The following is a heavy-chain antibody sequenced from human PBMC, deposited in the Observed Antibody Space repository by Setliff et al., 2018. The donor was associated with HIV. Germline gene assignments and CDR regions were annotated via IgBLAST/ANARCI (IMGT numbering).Heavy chain of an antibody. D-gene: IGHD3-10*01. CDR3: ARRIDDSGSFPDKNWFDT. J-gene: IGHJ5*02. V-gene: IGHV4-4*09. CDR1: GDSISSYS. Sequence: SETLSLTCTVSGDSISSYSRNWIRQSPGGGLEWIGFIFSSGSTKYNPSLQSRVTMSIDTSKNQFSLRLTSVTAADTAVYYCARRIDDSGSFPDKNWFDTWGQGSLVTVSS. CDR2: IFSSGST.